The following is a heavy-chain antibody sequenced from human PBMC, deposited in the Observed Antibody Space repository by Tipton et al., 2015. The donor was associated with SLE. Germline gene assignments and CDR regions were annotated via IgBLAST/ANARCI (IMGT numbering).Heavy chain of an antibody. D-gene: IGHD1-26*01. CDR1: GFTFKNHA. Sequence: SLRLSCAASGFTFKNHAMHWVRQAPGKGLEWVSYITDSGSAIYYADSVKGRFTISRDNAKNSLYLQMNSLRVEDTAVYYCVRDAPYSESYWGQGTLVTVSS. V-gene: IGHV3-48*03. CDR2: ITDSGSAI. J-gene: IGHJ4*02. CDR3: VRDAPYSESY.